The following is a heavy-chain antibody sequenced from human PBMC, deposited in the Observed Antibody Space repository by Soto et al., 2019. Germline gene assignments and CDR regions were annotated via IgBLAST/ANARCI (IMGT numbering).Heavy chain of an antibody. CDR1: GYTFTNYG. CDR3: ARDGVGGAAASISYYQHGLDV. J-gene: IGHJ6*02. V-gene: IGHV1-18*01. D-gene: IGHD6-13*01. CDR2: ISTDNGNT. Sequence: QVQLVQSGAEVKKPGASVKVSCQASGYTFTNYGISWVRQAPGQGLEWMGWISTDNGNTHSARKVQGRVTMTTDTSTSTAYMEVTSLRSDDTAMYYCARDGVGGAAASISYYQHGLDVWGQGTTVTVSS.